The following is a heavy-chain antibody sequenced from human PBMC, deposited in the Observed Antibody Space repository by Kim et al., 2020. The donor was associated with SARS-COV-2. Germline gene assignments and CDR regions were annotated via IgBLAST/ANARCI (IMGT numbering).Heavy chain of an antibody. CDR3: ARPLN. V-gene: IGHV3-7*04. Sequence: IKQDGSEKYYVDSVKGRFTISRDNAKNSLYLQMNSLRAEDTAVYYCARPLNWGQGTLVTVSS. J-gene: IGHJ4*02. CDR2: IKQDGSEK.